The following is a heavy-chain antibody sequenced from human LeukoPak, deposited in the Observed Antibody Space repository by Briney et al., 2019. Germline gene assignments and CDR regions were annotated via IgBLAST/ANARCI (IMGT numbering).Heavy chain of an antibody. D-gene: IGHD2-2*03. Sequence: LGESLKISCKGSGYSFTNYWIGWVRQMPGKGLEWMGIIYPGDSDTRYSPSFQGQVTISADKSISAAYLQWSSLKASDTAMYYCARLLSGYCSSTTCYVGVCDYWGQGTLVTVSA. V-gene: IGHV5-51*01. J-gene: IGHJ4*02. CDR1: GYSFTNYW. CDR2: IYPGDSDT. CDR3: ARLLSGYCSSTTCYVGVCDY.